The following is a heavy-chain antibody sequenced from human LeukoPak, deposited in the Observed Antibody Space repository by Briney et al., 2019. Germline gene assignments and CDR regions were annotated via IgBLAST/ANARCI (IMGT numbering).Heavy chain of an antibody. CDR1: GYTFTSYG. J-gene: IGHJ4*02. CDR3: ARESPVYSSSWQHFDY. V-gene: IGHV1-18*01. CDR2: ISAYNGNT. Sequence: ASVKVCCKASGYTFTSYGISWVRQAPGPGLEWMGWISAYNGNTNYAKKLQGRVTMTTVTSARTAYMELRSLRSDDTAVYYCARESPVYSSSWQHFDYWGQGTLVTVSS. D-gene: IGHD6-13*01.